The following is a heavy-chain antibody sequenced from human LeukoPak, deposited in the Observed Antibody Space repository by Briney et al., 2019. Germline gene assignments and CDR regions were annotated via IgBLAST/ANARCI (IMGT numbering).Heavy chain of an antibody. CDR1: GFTFSSYA. D-gene: IGHD7-27*01. V-gene: IGHV3-30-3*01. Sequence: GGSLRLSCAGSGFTFSSYAMHWVRQAPGKGLEWVAVISYDGSNKYYADSVKGRFTISRDNSKNTLYLQMNSLRAEDAAVYYCARCGDLNGYYFDYWGQGTLVTVSS. J-gene: IGHJ4*02. CDR3: ARCGDLNGYYFDY. CDR2: ISYDGSNK.